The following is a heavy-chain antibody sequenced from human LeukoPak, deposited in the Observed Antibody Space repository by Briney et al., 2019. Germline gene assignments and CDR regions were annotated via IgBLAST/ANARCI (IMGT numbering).Heavy chain of an antibody. V-gene: IGHV3-74*03. J-gene: IGHJ6*02. CDR2: INSDGTIT. CDR1: GFTFSSYW. D-gene: IGHD3-10*01. Sequence: GGSLRLSCAASGFTFSSYWTHWVRQVPGKGLVWVSRINSDGTITTYADSVKGRFTISRDNSKNTLYLQMNSLRAEDTAVYYCARYLSITGDRYGMDVWGQGTTVTVSS. CDR3: ARYLSITGDRYGMDV.